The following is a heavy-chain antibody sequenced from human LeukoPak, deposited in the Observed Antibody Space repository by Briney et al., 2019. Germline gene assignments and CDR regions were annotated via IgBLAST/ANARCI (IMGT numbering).Heavy chain of an antibody. D-gene: IGHD3-10*01. V-gene: IGHV3-74*01. Sequence: GGSLRLSCVASGFTFSTYGMSWVRQAPGKGLVWVSRINSDGSSTSYADSVKGRFTISRDNAKNTLYLQMNSLRAEDTAVYYCAREGRFGELLIRHDAFDIWGQGTMVTVSS. CDR2: INSDGSST. CDR1: GFTFSTYG. J-gene: IGHJ3*02. CDR3: AREGRFGELLIRHDAFDI.